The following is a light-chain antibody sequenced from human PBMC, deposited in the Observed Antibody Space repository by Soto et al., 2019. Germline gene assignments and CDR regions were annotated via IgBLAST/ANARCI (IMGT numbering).Light chain of an antibody. CDR2: GAS. CDR3: QQYGGSPRT. J-gene: IGKJ1*01. V-gene: IGKV3-20*01. Sequence: EIVLTQSPGTLSLSPGERATLSCRASQSVSSSSLAWYQQKRGQAPRLLIHGASNRATGIPARFSGSGSGTDFTLTSSRLEPEDFAVYYCQQYGGSPRTFGQGTKGEV. CDR1: QSVSSSS.